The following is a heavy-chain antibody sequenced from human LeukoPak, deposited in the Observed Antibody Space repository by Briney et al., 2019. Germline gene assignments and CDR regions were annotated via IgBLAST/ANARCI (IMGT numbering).Heavy chain of an antibody. CDR2: INPSGGST. CDR3: ARDRRGYSYWRAFDI. Sequence: ASVKVSCKASGYTFTSYYMHWVRQAPGQGLEWMGIINPSGGSTSYAQKSQGRVTMTRDTSTSTVYMELSSLRSEDTAVYYCARDRRGYSYWRAFDIWGQGTMVTVSS. V-gene: IGHV1-46*01. CDR1: GYTFTSYY. J-gene: IGHJ3*02. D-gene: IGHD5-18*01.